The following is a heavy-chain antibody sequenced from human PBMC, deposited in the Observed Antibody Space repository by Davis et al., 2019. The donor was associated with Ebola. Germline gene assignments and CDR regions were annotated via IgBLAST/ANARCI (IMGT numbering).Heavy chain of an antibody. CDR1: GGSFSGYY. J-gene: IGHJ6*02. V-gene: IGHV4-34*01. Sequence: MPGGSLRLSCAVYGGSFSGYYWSWIRQPPGKGLEWIGEINHSGSTDYNPSLKSRITISVDTSKNQFSLKLSSVTAADTAVYYCARGGVVPAAIRTYYYGMDVWGQGTTVTVSS. CDR2: INHSGST. D-gene: IGHD2-2*02. CDR3: ARGGVVPAAIRTYYYGMDV.